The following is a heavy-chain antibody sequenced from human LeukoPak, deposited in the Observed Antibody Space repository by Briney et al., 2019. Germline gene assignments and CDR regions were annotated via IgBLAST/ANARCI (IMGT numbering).Heavy chain of an antibody. CDR3: ARASSRATGYVKWFDS. CDR2: IDYSGSP. CDR1: GASISSGGYY. Sequence: KPSETLSLTCTVSGASISSGGYYWTFIRQHPGKGLEWIVYIDYSGSPFYYPSPKSRVSISVATSTNQFSLKLTSVTAADTAVYYCARASSRATGYVKWFDSWGQGTLVTVSS. D-gene: IGHD3-16*01. J-gene: IGHJ5*01. V-gene: IGHV4-31*03.